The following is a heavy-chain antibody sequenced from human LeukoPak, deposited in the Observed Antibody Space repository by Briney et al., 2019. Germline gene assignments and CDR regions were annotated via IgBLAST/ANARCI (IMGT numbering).Heavy chain of an antibody. Sequence: SETLSLTCTVSGGSISSSSYYWGWIRQPPGKGLEWIGNVYYSGNTYYNPSLKSRVTMSVDTSKNQFSQKLSSVTAADTAAYYCARANDYGDYGYFQHWGQGTLVTVSS. D-gene: IGHD4-17*01. J-gene: IGHJ1*01. CDR2: VYYSGNT. CDR1: GGSISSSSYY. V-gene: IGHV4-39*07. CDR3: ARANDYGDYGYFQH.